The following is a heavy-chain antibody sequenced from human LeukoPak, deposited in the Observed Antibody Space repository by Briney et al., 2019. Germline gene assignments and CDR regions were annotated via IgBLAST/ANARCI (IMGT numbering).Heavy chain of an antibody. D-gene: IGHD3-9*01. CDR2: IDPGDSDT. CDR3: ARNNYDILTSYYHGVDV. V-gene: IGHV5-51*01. Sequence: GESLKISCKGSGYSFTDYWIGWVRQMPGKGLEWMGIIDPGDSDTRYSPSFQGQVTISADKSISTAYLQWGSLKASDTAMYYCARNNYDILTSYYHGVDVWGQGTTVTVSS. J-gene: IGHJ6*02. CDR1: GYSFTDYW.